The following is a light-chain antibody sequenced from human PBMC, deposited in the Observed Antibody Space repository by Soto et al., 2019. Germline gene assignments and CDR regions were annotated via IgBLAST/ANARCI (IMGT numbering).Light chain of an antibody. J-gene: IGKJ5*01. CDR2: DAY. CDR1: QSFRGL. CDR3: QQRHMWPIT. V-gene: IGKV3-11*01. Sequence: VFTQPPVTVSLSPCERASVSCRASQSFRGLLAWYQQKPGQAPRLLINDAYNRATGIPPRFSGSGSGTDFTLTISSLEPEDSAVYYCQQRHMWPITFGQGTRLEIK.